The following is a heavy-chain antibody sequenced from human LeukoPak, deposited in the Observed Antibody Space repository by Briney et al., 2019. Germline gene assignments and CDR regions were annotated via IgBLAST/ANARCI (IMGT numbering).Heavy chain of an antibody. CDR2: INHSGST. Sequence: KASETLSLTCTVSGGSISSYYWSWIRQPPGKGLEWIGEINHSGSTNYNPSLKSRVTISVDTSKNQFSLKLSSVTAADTAVYYCARGGYYGSGPHWDYWGQGTLVTVSS. V-gene: IGHV4-34*01. J-gene: IGHJ4*02. CDR1: GGSISSYY. D-gene: IGHD3-10*01. CDR3: ARGGYYGSGPHWDY.